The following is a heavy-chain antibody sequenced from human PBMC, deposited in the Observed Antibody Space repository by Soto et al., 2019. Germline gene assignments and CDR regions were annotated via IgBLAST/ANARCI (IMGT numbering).Heavy chain of an antibody. CDR1: GFSLSTSGVG. J-gene: IGHJ4*02. CDR2: IYWDDAY. Sequence: QITFKESGPTLVKPTQTLTLTCTFSGFSLSTSGVGVGWVRQPPGKALEWLALIYWDDAYRSTPSLKSRLTITNDPSKNHVVLTMPNMDPVDTATYYCAHRGKYSYGYFDYWGQGPLVTVSS. CDR3: AHRGKYSYGYFDY. D-gene: IGHD5-18*01. V-gene: IGHV2-5*02.